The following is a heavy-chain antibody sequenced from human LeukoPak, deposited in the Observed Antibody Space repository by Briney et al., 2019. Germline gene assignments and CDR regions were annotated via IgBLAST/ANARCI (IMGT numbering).Heavy chain of an antibody. CDR1: GGSFSRYY. CDR3: ARGEILTRNAFDI. Sequence: SETLSLTCAVYGGSFSRYYGTWLRQPLGKGLEWIGEINHSANTNYNPSLKSRATISVDTSKNQFSLKLSSVTAADTALYYCARGEILTRNAFDIWGQGTVVTVSS. CDR2: INHSANT. D-gene: IGHD3-3*01. J-gene: IGHJ3*02. V-gene: IGHV4-34*01.